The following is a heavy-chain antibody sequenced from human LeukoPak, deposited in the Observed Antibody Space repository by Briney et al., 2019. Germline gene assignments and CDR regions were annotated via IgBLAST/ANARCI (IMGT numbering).Heavy chain of an antibody. D-gene: IGHD3-3*01. CDR2: AYGDGTDR. V-gene: IGHV3-33*08. J-gene: IGHJ4*02. CDR1: GFTFSSYA. Sequence: PGGSLRLSCAASGFTFSSYAMSWVRQAPGKGLEWVAVAYGDGTDRYYADSVKGRFTISKDISRNTLSVQMNSLRVEDTAVYYCATGGGYYYDHWGQGTLVTVAS. CDR3: ATGGGYYYDH.